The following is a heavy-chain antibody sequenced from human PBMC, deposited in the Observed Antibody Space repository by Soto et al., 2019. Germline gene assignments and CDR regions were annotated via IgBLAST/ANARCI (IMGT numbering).Heavy chain of an antibody. CDR3: ARGLFSEDFSSGWYSVNWFDP. D-gene: IGHD6-19*01. V-gene: IGHV4-4*02. J-gene: IGHJ5*02. Sequence: QVQLQESGPGLVKPSGTLSLTCAVSSGSISSSNWWSWVRQPPGKGLEWIGEIYHSGSTNYNPSLKRRVTISVDKSKNQFSLKLSSVTAADTAVYYCARGLFSEDFSSGWYSVNWFDPWGQGTLVTVSS. CDR1: SGSISSSNW. CDR2: IYHSGST.